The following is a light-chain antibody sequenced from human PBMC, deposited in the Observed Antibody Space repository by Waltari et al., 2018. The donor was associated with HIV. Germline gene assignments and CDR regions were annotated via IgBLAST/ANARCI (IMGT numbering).Light chain of an antibody. CDR3: CSYAGSSTFVV. CDR2: EVS. Sequence: QSALPQPASVSGSHGQSITISCTGTSSDVGRYYLVSWYQQHPGKAPKLMIYEVSKRPSGVSNRFSGSKSGNTASLTISGLQAEDEADYYCCSYAGSSTFVVFGGGTKLTVL. V-gene: IGLV2-23*02. CDR1: SSDVGRYYL. J-gene: IGLJ2*01.